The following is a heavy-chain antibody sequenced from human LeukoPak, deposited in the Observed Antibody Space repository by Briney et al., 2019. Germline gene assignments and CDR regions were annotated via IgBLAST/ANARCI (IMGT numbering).Heavy chain of an antibody. CDR2: ISGSGGST. J-gene: IGHJ3*02. Sequence: PGGSLRLSCAASGFTFSNAWMSWVRQAPGKGLEWVSAISGSGGSTYYADSVKGRFTISRDNSKNTLYLQMNSLRAEDTAVYYCAKDASGYDSSGYYGDAFDIWGQGTMVTVSS. CDR3: AKDASGYDSSGYYGDAFDI. D-gene: IGHD3-22*01. V-gene: IGHV3-23*01. CDR1: GFTFSNAW.